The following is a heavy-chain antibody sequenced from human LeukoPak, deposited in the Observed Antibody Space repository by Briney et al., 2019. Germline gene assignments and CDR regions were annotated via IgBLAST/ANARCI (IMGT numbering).Heavy chain of an antibody. CDR3: ARAQYYYYYYMDV. V-gene: IGHV4-59*01. CDR1: GGSISSYY. J-gene: IGHJ6*03. CDR2: IYYSGST. Sequence: SETLSLTCTVSGGSISSYYWSRIRQPPGKGLEWIGYIYYSGSTNYNPSLKSRVTISVDTSKNQFSLKLSSVTAADTAVYYCARAQYYYYYYMDVWGKGTTVTVSS.